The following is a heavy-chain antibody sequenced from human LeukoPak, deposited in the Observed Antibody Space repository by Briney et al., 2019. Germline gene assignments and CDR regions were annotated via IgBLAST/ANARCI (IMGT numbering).Heavy chain of an antibody. J-gene: IGHJ4*02. D-gene: IGHD2-15*01. CDR3: AKVRVGTAHFDY. CDR2: ISYDGSNK. V-gene: IGHV3-30*18. Sequence: GGSLRLSCAASGFTFSSYGMHWVRKAPGKGLEWVAVISYDGSNKYYADSVKGRFTISRDNSKNTLYLQMNSLRPEDTAVYYCAKVRVGTAHFDYWGQGTLVTVSS. CDR1: GFTFSSYG.